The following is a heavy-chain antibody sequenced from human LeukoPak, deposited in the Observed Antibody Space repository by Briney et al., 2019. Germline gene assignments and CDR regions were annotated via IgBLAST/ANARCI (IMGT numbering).Heavy chain of an antibody. V-gene: IGHV3-30*02. J-gene: IGHJ4*02. CDR2: IWYDGSNK. Sequence: GGPLRLSCAASGFTFSSYGMHWVRQAPGKGLEWVAFIWYDGSNKYYADSVKGRFTISRDNSKNTLYLQMNSLRAEDTAVYYCAAGVGAPSFDYWGQGTLVTVSS. CDR3: AAGVGAPSFDY. CDR1: GFTFSSYG. D-gene: IGHD1-26*01.